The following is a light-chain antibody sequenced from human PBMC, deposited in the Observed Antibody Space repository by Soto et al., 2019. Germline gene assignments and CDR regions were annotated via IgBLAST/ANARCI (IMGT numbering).Light chain of an antibody. V-gene: IGKV1-39*01. CDR2: AGS. CDR3: QKSYTIPWT. Sequence: DIQLTQSPSSLSASVGDRVTITCRASQPISSHLNWFQQKPGKAPRLLIYAGSRLLGGVPLRFSASESGTDSTLTISSLQPEDFATYFCQKSYTIPWTFGRGTRVEIK. CDR1: QPISSH. J-gene: IGKJ1*01.